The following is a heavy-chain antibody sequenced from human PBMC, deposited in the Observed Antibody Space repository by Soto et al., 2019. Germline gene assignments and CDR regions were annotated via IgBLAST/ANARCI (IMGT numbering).Heavy chain of an antibody. CDR2: INAYNGNT. V-gene: IGHV1-3*01. Sequence: ASVKVSCKASGYTFTSYAMQWVRQAPGQRLEWMGWINAYNGNTKYSQKFQGRVTITRDTSASTAYMELRSLRSDDTAVYYCARDLPTMDVWGQGTTVTVSS. CDR3: ARDLPTMDV. CDR1: GYTFTSYA. J-gene: IGHJ6*02.